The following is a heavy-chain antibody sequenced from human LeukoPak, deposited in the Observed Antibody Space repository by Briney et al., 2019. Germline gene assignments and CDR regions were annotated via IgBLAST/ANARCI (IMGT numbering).Heavy chain of an antibody. D-gene: IGHD3-10*02. CDR3: ASYFVGNGGRGY. CDR1: GDSLNSGNSH. V-gene: IGHV4-30-4*01. J-gene: IGHJ4*02. CDR2: VYDSWNN. Sequence: SQTLSLTCTVSGDSLNSGNSHWTWVRQPPGTGLEWLGSVYDSWNNYYNPSLESRITMSVDTSKNQYSLELSSVIAADTAVYYCASYFVGNGGRGYWGQGALVTVSS.